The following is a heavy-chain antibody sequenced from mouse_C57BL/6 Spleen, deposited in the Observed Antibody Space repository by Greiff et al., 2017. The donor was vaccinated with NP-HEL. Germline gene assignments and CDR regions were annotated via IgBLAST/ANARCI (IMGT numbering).Heavy chain of an antibody. D-gene: IGHD1-1*01. J-gene: IGHJ4*01. CDR3: ARKQFTNYAMDY. CDR2: INPGSGGT. V-gene: IGHV1-54*01. Sequence: QVQLQQSGAELVRPGTSVKVSCKASGYAFTNYLIEWVKQRPGQGLAWIGVINPGSGGTNYNEKFKGKATLTADKSSSTAYMQLSSLTSEDSAVYFCARKQFTNYAMDYWGQGTSVTVSS. CDR1: GYAFTNYL.